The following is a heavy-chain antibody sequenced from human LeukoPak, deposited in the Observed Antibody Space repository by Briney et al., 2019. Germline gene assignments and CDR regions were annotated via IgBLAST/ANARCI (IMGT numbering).Heavy chain of an antibody. J-gene: IGHJ4*02. CDR1: GFTFSSYS. V-gene: IGHV3-21*01. Sequence: GGSLRLSCAASGFTFSSYSMNWVRQAPGKGLEWVSSISSSSSYIYYADSVKGRFTISRDNAKNSLYLQMNSLRAEDTAVYYCASFLAGIAVEVWYWGQGTLVTVSS. D-gene: IGHD6-19*01. CDR3: ASFLAGIAVEVWY. CDR2: ISSSSSYI.